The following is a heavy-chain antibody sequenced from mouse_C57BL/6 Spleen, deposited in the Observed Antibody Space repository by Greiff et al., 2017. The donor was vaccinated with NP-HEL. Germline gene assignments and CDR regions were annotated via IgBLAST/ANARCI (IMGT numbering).Heavy chain of an antibody. CDR1: GFTFSDYY. V-gene: IGHV5-16*01. Sequence: EVKLMESEGGLVQPGSSMKLSCTASGFTFSDYYMAWVRQVPEKGLEWVANINYDGSSTYYLDSLKSRFIISRDNAKNILYLQMSSLKSEDTATYYCARDPVTGAFDYWGQGTTLTVSS. CDR2: INYDGSST. J-gene: IGHJ2*01. D-gene: IGHD4-1*01. CDR3: ARDPVTGAFDY.